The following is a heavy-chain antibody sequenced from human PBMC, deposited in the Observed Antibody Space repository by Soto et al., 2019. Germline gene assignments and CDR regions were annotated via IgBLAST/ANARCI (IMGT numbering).Heavy chain of an antibody. V-gene: IGHV1-24*01. CDR2: FDLENGET. D-gene: IGHD3-10*01. J-gene: IGHJ4*02. CDR3: AIEVRRSNQFDH. CDR1: GYTLTELS. Sequence: ASVKVSCKVSGYTLTELSIHWVRQAPGEGLEWMGGFDLENGETIYAQRFQGRVTMTEESSADTPYMELSSLRSEDTAVYYGAIEVRRSNQFDHWGQGTMVT.